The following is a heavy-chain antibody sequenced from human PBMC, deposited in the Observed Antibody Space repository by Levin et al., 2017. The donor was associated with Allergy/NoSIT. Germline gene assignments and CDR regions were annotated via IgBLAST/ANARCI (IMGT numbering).Heavy chain of an antibody. CDR3: VRHVDGSSWLD. CDR2: IRSKAHSYAT. J-gene: IGHJ4*02. V-gene: IGHV3-73*01. CDR1: GFTFSGSA. Sequence: QSGGSLRLSCAASGFTFSGSAMHWVRQASGKGLEWIGRIRSKAHSYATAYGASMKDRFTISRDDSKNTAYLQVNSLNTEDAAVYYCVRHVDGSSWLDWGQGTLVTVSS. D-gene: IGHD6-13*01.